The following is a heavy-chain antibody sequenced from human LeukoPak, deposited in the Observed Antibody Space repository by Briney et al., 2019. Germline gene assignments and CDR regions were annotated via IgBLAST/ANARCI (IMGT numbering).Heavy chain of an antibody. CDR1: GFTFSSYA. CDR3: AKGRGYYDNSAHTPDS. V-gene: IGHV3-23*01. D-gene: IGHD3-22*01. Sequence: GGSLRLSRAASGFTFSSYAMSWVRQPPGKGLEWVSSISDSDGITFYADSVKGRFTISRDNSKNTLFLQMNSLRAEDTAVYYCAKGRGYYDNSAHTPDSWGQGTRGTVSS. CDR2: ISDSDGIT. J-gene: IGHJ4*02.